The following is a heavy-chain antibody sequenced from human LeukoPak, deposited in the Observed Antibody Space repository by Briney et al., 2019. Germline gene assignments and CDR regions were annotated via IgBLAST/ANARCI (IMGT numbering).Heavy chain of an antibody. CDR3: AKDLAVSSNA. CDR2: IRSGSTYT. CDR1: GFTFSSSS. J-gene: IGHJ5*02. D-gene: IGHD6-19*01. Sequence: GGPLRLSCAASGFTFSSSSMNWVRQTPGKGLEWVSLIRSGSTYTYYADSVKGRFTISRDNAKNSLFLQMNSLRAEDTAVYYCAKDLAVSSNAWGQGTLVTVSS. V-gene: IGHV3-21*01.